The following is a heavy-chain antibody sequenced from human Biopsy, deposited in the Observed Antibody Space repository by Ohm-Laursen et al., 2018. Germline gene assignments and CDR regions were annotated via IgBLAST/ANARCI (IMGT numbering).Heavy chain of an antibody. CDR2: ISPYNDKT. Sequence: ASVKVSCTASGYTFTSYDISWVRQAPGQGLEWMGWISPYNDKTSYPPKLQDRVTMTADTSTNTAHMELRSLRSDDTAVYYCARVFCTSTTCYGLLDNWGQGAVVTVSS. CDR1: GYTFTSYD. J-gene: IGHJ4*02. V-gene: IGHV1-18*01. D-gene: IGHD2/OR15-2a*01. CDR3: ARVFCTSTTCYGLLDN.